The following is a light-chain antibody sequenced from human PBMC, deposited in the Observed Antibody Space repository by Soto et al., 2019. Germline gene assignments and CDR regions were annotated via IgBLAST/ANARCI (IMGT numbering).Light chain of an antibody. V-gene: IGKV1-39*01. CDR3: QQSYSTSWT. CDR1: QSISSY. CDR2: AAS. Sequence: DIQMTQSPSSLSASVEDRVTITCRASQSISSYLNWYQQKPGKAHKLLIYAASSLQSGVPSRFSGSGSGTDFTLTISSLQPEDFATYYCQQSYSTSWTFGQGTKVEIK. J-gene: IGKJ1*01.